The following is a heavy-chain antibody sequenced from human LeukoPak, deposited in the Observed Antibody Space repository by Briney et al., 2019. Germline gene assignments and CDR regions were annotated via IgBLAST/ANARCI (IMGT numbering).Heavy chain of an antibody. CDR2: IWYDGSNK. J-gene: IGHJ6*02. Sequence: SGGSLRLSCAASGFTFSSYGMHWVRQAPGKGLEWVAVIWYDGSNKYYADSVKGRFTISRDNSKNTLYLQMNSLRAEDTAVYYCARVKGFYGSGSYSYYGMDVWGQGTTVTVSS. V-gene: IGHV3-33*01. CDR1: GFTFSSYG. CDR3: ARVKGFYGSGSYSYYGMDV. D-gene: IGHD3-10*01.